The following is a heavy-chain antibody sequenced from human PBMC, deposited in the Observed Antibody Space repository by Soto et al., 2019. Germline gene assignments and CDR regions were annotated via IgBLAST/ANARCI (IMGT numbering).Heavy chain of an antibody. Sequence: QVQMVESGGGVVQPGRSLRLSCAASGFSFENYGMHWVRQAPGRGLEWVAIIWYDGSLQYYAAAVKGRFTISRDNSKNTLYPEMNSLRAEDTAVYYCANLWGDGYNLGQDYNGMDVW. CDR1: GFSFENYG. J-gene: IGHJ6*01. CDR3: ANLWGDGYNLGQDYNGMDV. CDR2: IWYDGSLQ. V-gene: IGHV3-33*06. D-gene: IGHD5-12*01.